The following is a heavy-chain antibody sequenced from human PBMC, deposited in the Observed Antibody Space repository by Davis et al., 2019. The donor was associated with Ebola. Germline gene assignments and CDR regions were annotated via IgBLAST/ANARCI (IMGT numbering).Heavy chain of an antibody. D-gene: IGHD2-15*01. CDR3: ARSDTYCNAGRCYPFPFDY. CDR2: HYYSGST. Sequence: MPSETLSLTCTVSGGSISSYYWSWIRQPPGKGLEWIGYHYYSGSTIYNPSLKSRVTISEDTSKNQVSLELSSVTAADTAVYYCARSDTYCNAGRCYPFPFDYWGQGTLVTVSS. V-gene: IGHV4-59*08. CDR1: GGSISSYY. J-gene: IGHJ4*02.